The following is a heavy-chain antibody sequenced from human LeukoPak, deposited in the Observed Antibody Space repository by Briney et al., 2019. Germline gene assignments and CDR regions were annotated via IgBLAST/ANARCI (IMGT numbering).Heavy chain of an antibody. J-gene: IGHJ4*02. CDR3: ARVRDPQQPIDH. D-gene: IGHD6-13*01. CDR1: EYSFTSYG. V-gene: IGHV5-51*01. Sequence: GESLKISCKASEYSFTSYGSGWVRQLHGKGLEWMQIIYPGDSDTSYRPSLKAQVTISAEKSISPSYLQWTSLKPSATALYSCARVRDPQQPIDHWGQGTLVTVSS. CDR2: IYPGDSDT.